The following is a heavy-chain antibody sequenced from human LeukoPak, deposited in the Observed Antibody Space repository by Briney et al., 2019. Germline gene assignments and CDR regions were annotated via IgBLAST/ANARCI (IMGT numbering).Heavy chain of an antibody. J-gene: IGHJ5*02. V-gene: IGHV4-59*01. CDR1: GGSISSYY. D-gene: IGHD3-22*01. CDR2: IYYSGST. Sequence: SETLSLTCTVSGGSISSYYWSWIRQPPGKGLEWIGYIYYSGSTNYNPSLKSRVTISVDTSKNQFSLKLSSVTAADTAVYYCARDNTFDDSSGYYSWYNWFDPWGQGTLVTVSS. CDR3: ARDNTFDDSSGYYSWYNWFDP.